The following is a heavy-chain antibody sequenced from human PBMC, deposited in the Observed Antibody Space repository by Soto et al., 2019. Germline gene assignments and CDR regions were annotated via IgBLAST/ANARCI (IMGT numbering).Heavy chain of an antibody. V-gene: IGHV3-23*01. CDR2: ISGIGGST. CDR3: ARGSSGYISSWYYFDY. Sequence: GGALRLSCAASGFTFTDYALSWVRQAPGKGLEWVAAISGIGGSTYLADSVKGRLSISRDNSKNTVSLLMNSLRAEDTAVYFCARGSSGYISSWYYFDYWGRGTLVTVSS. CDR1: GFTFTDYA. J-gene: IGHJ4*02. D-gene: IGHD6-13*01.